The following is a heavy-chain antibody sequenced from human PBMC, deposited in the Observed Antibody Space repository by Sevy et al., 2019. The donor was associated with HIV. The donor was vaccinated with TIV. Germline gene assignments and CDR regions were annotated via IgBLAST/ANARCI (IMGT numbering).Heavy chain of an antibody. V-gene: IGHV5-51*01. J-gene: IGHJ2*01. CDR1: GYTFAKYW. Sequence: GESLKISCQGSGYTFAKYWIAWVRQMPGKGLEYMGAIYPDDSDIRYSPSFHGQVIISADKSISTAYLMWNTLEASDTAVYFCARQSSYNYDRGGNWYLDIWGRGTLVTVSS. CDR2: IYPDDSDI. D-gene: IGHD3-16*01. CDR3: ARQSSYNYDRGGNWYLDI.